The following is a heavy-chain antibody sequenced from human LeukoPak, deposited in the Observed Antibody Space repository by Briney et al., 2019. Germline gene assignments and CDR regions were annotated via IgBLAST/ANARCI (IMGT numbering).Heavy chain of an antibody. J-gene: IGHJ1*01. CDR1: GFIFSGYG. CDR2: MSHDGNYK. V-gene: IGHV3-30*18. Sequence: PGGSLRPSCAASGFIFSGYGMHWVRQAPGKGLEWVALMSHDGNYKHYADSVKGRFTISRDNSENTLYLQMNSLRVEDTAVYYCVKDRIVISFGDVSKHWGQGTLVTVSS. CDR3: VKDRIVISFGDVSKH. D-gene: IGHD3-10*01.